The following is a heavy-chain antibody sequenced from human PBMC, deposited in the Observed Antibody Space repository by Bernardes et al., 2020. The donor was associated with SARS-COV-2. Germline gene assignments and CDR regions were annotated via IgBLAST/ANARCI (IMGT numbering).Heavy chain of an antibody. Sequence: GVSLRLSCAASGFTFSSYSMNWVRQAPGKGLEWVSYITTSGSLIYYADSVRGRFTISSDNAKNSVHLQMNSLTAEDTALYYCARDLNWAFDSWGQGTLVTVSS. CDR3: ARDLNWAFDS. V-gene: IGHV3-48*04. D-gene: IGHD3-16*01. J-gene: IGHJ4*02. CDR1: GFTFSSYS. CDR2: ITTSGSLI.